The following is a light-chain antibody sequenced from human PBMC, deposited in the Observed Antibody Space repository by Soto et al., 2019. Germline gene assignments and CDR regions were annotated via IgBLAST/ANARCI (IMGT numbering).Light chain of an antibody. CDR3: QSYDSSLSVSVV. J-gene: IGLJ2*01. V-gene: IGLV1-40*01. CDR1: SSNIGAGYD. Sequence: QSVLTQPPSVSGAPGQRATISCTGSSSNIGAGYDVHWYQQLPGTAPKLLIYGNSNRPSGVPDRFSGSKSGTSASLAITGLQAEDEADYYCQSYDSSLSVSVVFGGGTKLTVL. CDR2: GNS.